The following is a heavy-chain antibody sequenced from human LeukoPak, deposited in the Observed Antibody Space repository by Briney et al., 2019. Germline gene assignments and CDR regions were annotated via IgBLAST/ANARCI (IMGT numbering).Heavy chain of an antibody. J-gene: IGHJ5*02. V-gene: IGHV4-39*02. D-gene: IGHD4-17*01. CDR2: IYYSGST. CDR3: ARDHDGDYGSGWFDP. Sequence: PSETLSLTCTVSGGSISSSSYYWGWIRQPPGKGLEWIGSIYYSGSTYYNPSLKSRVTISVDTSKNQFSLKLSSVTAADTAVYYCARDHDGDYGSGWFDPWGQGTLVTVSS. CDR1: GGSISSSSYY.